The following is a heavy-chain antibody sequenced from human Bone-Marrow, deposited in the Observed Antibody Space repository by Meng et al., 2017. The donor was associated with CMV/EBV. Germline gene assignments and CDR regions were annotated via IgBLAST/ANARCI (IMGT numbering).Heavy chain of an antibody. Sequence: GESLKISCAASGFTFSDYYMSWIRQAPGKGLEWVAVIWYDGSNKYYADSVKGRFTISRDNSKNTLYLQMNSLRAEDTAVYYCAKDVLYYDFWSFLDVWGQGTTVTVSS. CDR3: AKDVLYYDFWSFLDV. CDR2: IWYDGSNK. V-gene: IGHV3-33*06. D-gene: IGHD3-3*01. CDR1: GFTFSDYY. J-gene: IGHJ6*02.